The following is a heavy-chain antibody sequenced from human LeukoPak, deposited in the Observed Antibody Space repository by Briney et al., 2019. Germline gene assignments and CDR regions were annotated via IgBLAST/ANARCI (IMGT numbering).Heavy chain of an antibody. D-gene: IGHD1-1*01. Sequence: SVRVSCKASGFSFTNSAVQWVRQARGQRLEWIGWIVVGSGNTNYAQKFQERVTITRDRSTSTAYLELSSLRSEDTAVYYCAADSRQLQPHDAFDIWGQGTMVTVSS. CDR3: AADSRQLQPHDAFDI. CDR2: IVVGSGNT. CDR1: GFSFTNSA. V-gene: IGHV1-58*01. J-gene: IGHJ3*02.